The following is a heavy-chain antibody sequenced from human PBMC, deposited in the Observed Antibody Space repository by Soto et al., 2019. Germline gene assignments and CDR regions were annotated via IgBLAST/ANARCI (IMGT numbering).Heavy chain of an antibody. D-gene: IGHD3-3*01. J-gene: IGHJ4*02. CDR3: ASSVNKIWSGYSSCFDY. CDR2: IYSSGST. Sequence: SETLSLTCTVSGGSISSSCWNWIRQPPGQGLEWIGYIYSSGSTNYNPSLKSRVTISVDTSKNQISLKLSSVTAADTAVYYCASSVNKIWSGYSSCFDYWGQGTLVTVSS. CDR1: GGSISSSC. V-gene: IGHV4-59*01.